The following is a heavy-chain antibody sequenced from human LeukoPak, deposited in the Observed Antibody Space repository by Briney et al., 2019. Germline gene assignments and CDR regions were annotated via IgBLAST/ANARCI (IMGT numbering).Heavy chain of an antibody. D-gene: IGHD6-19*01. CDR1: GGSTSGYY. J-gene: IGHJ4*02. CDR2: IYYSGST. CDR3: ARGWDGIAVAGSFDY. Sequence: PSETLSLTCTVSGGSTSGYYWSWIRQPPGKGLEWIGDIYYSGSTNYNPSLTSRVTMSVDTSKNQFSLKLNSETAADTAVYYCARGWDGIAVAGSFDYWGQGTLVTVSS. V-gene: IGHV4-59*01.